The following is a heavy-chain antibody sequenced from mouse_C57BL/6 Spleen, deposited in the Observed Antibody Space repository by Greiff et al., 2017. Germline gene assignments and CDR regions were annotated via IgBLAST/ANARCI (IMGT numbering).Heavy chain of an antibody. V-gene: IGHV1-74*01. Sequence: QVQLKQPGAELVKPGASVKVSCKASGYTFTSYWMHWVKQRPGQGLEWIGRIHPSDSDTNYNQKFKGKATLTVDKSSSTAYMQLSSLTSEDSAVYYCGIYYGSSPLFAYWGQGTLVTVSA. CDR1: GYTFTSYW. J-gene: IGHJ3*01. CDR3: GIYYGSSPLFAY. D-gene: IGHD1-1*01. CDR2: IHPSDSDT.